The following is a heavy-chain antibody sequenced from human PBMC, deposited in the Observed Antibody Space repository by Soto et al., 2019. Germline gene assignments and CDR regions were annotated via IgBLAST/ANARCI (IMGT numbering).Heavy chain of an antibody. CDR1: GFSLSTSGMC. V-gene: IGHV2-70*01. Sequence: SGPTLVNPTQTLTLTCTFSGFSLSTSGMCVSWIRQPPGKALEWLALIDWDDDKYYSTSLKTRLTISKDTSKNQVVLTMTNMDPVDTATCYCARNYYDSSGYYLEGYYYGMDVWGQGXTVTVYS. J-gene: IGHJ6*02. D-gene: IGHD3-22*01. CDR2: IDWDDDK. CDR3: ARNYYDSSGYYLEGYYYGMDV.